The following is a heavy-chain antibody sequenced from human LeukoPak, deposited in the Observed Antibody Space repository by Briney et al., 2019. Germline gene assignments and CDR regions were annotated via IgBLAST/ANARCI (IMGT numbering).Heavy chain of an antibody. J-gene: IGHJ4*02. Sequence: GASVKVSCKASGYTFSTYGINWVRQAPGQGLEWMGWINAYNGDTKYAQRLQGRVTMTADTSTTTACMELRALRSDDTAVYYCARAYGSGSYYVKAADYWGQGTLVTVSS. CDR3: ARAYGSGSYYVKAADY. V-gene: IGHV1-18*01. CDR1: GYTFSTYG. CDR2: INAYNGDT. D-gene: IGHD3-10*01.